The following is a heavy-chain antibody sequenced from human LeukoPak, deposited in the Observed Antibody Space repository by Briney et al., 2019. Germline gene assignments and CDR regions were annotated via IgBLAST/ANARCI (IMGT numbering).Heavy chain of an antibody. D-gene: IGHD6-19*01. V-gene: IGHV3-33*01. J-gene: IGHJ4*02. CDR1: GFTFSSYG. Sequence: GGSLRLSCAASGFTFSSYGMHWVRQAPGKGLEWVAVIWYDGSNKYHADSVKGRFTISRDNSKNTLYLQMHSLRAEDTAVYYCARDPRRLTYSSGWYPDYWGQGTLVTVSS. CDR2: IWYDGSNK. CDR3: ARDPRRLTYSSGWYPDY.